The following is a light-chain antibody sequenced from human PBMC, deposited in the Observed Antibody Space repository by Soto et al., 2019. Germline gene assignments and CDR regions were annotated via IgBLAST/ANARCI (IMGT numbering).Light chain of an antibody. CDR2: DVT. CDR1: SSDVGSYNF. V-gene: IGLV2-14*03. CDR3: NSYTTSSTSV. Sequence: QSALTQPAPVSGSPGQSITISCTGTSSDVGSYNFVSWYQQYPGKAPKLVIYDVTNRPSGVSDRFSGSKSGNTASLTISGLQAEDEANYYCNSYTTSSTSVFGGGTKLTVL. J-gene: IGLJ3*02.